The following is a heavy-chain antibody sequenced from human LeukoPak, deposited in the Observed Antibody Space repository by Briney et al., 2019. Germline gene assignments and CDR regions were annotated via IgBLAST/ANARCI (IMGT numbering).Heavy chain of an antibody. CDR1: GRTFTRSA. CDR2: IIPIDGTA. Sequence: SVKVSCKASGRTFTRSAFSWVRQAPGQGLEWRGGIIPIDGTANFAKKFQGRVTITADESTSTAYMELSSLSSDDTAVYYCARDPGSPVRSFDIWGQGTMVTVSS. J-gene: IGHJ3*02. V-gene: IGHV1-69*13. CDR3: ARDPGSPVRSFDI. D-gene: IGHD3-10*01.